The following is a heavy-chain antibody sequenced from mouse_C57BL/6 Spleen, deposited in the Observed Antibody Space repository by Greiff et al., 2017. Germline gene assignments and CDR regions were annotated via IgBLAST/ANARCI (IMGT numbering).Heavy chain of an antibody. CDR3: ARSGLRGWYFDV. D-gene: IGHD2-4*01. V-gene: IGHV1-42*01. CDR1: GYSFTGYY. Sequence: VQLQQSGPELVKPGASVKISCKASGYSFTGYYMNWVKQSPEKSLEWIGEINPSTGGTTYNQKFKAKATLTVDKSSSTAYMQLKSLTSEDSAVYYCARSGLRGWYFDVWGTGTTVTVSS. CDR2: INPSTGGT. J-gene: IGHJ1*03.